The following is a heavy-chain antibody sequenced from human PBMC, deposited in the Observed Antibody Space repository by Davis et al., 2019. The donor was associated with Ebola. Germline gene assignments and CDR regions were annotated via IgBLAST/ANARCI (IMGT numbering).Heavy chain of an antibody. V-gene: IGHV4-59*01. CDR1: GGSISSYY. CDR2: IYYSGST. J-gene: IGHJ6*02. D-gene: IGHD3-9*01. CDR3: ARDLRGYYDILTGSYYYGMDV. Sequence: PSETLSLTCTVSGGSISSYYWSWIRQPPGKGLEWIGYIYYSGSTNYNPSLKSRVTISVDTSKNQFSLKLSSVTAADTAVYYCARDLRGYYDILTGSYYYGMDVWGQGTTVTVSS.